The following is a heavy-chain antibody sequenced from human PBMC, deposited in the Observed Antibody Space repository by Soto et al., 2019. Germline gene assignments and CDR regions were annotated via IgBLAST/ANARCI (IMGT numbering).Heavy chain of an antibody. J-gene: IGHJ6*03. V-gene: IGHV3-30*18. D-gene: IGHD1-7*01. Sequence: QVQLVESGGGVVQPGRSLRLSCAASGFTFSSYGMHWVRQAPGKGLEWVAVISYDGSNKYYADSVKGRFTISRDNSKNTLYLQMNSLRAEDTAVYYCAKDPFGNSVYYYYTDVWGKGTTVTVSS. CDR2: ISYDGSNK. CDR1: GFTFSSYG. CDR3: AKDPFGNSVYYYYTDV.